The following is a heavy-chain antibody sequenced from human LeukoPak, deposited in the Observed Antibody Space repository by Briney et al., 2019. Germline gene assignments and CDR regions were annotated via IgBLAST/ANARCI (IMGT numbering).Heavy chain of an antibody. V-gene: IGHV3-23*01. CDR1: GFTFSSYA. CDR3: AKNGGRASYYYDSSGYYPLYY. CDR2: ISGSGGTT. D-gene: IGHD3-22*01. Sequence: PGGSLRPSCAASGFTFSSYAMSWVRQAPGKGLEWVSGISGSGGTTHYADSVKGRFTISRDNSKNTLYLQMNSLRAEDTAVYYCAKNGGRASYYYDSSGYYPLYYWGQGTLVPSPQ. J-gene: IGHJ4*02.